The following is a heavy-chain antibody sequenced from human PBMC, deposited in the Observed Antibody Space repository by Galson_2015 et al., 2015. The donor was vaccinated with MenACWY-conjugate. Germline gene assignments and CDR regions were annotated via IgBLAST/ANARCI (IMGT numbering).Heavy chain of an antibody. J-gene: IGHJ5*02. CDR2: ISGSAGST. CDR1: GFTFSSYA. Sequence: SLRLSCAASGFTFSSYAMTWVRQAPGKGLEWVSTISGSAGSTYYADSVKGRFTISRDNAKNSLYLQINGLRTEDTAVYYCGKDRDSSGSPSWFDPWGQGALVTVSS. V-gene: IGHV3-23*01. D-gene: IGHD3-22*01. CDR3: GKDRDSSGSPSWFDP.